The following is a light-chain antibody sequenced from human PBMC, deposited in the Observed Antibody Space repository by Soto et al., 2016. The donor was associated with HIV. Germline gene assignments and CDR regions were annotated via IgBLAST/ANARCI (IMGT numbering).Light chain of an antibody. Sequence: DIQMTQSPPSLSASVGDRVTITCRASQSISNYLNWYQQKPGKAPKVLISATSDLQSGVPSRFSGSRSGREFTLTISSLQPEDFATYYCLTESQSPWTFGQGTKVE. V-gene: IGKV1-39*01. J-gene: IGKJ1*01. CDR3: LTESQSPWT. CDR1: QSISNY. CDR2: ATS.